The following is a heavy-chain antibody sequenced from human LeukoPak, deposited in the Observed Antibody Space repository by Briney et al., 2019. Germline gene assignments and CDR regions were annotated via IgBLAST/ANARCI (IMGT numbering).Heavy chain of an antibody. Sequence: PVASVKVSCKVSGYTLTELSMHWVRQAPGKGLEWMGGFDPEDGETIYAQKFQGRVTMTEDTSTDTAYMELSSLRSEDTAVYYCATTYEGVPSFGADYWGQGTLVTVSS. CDR3: ATTYEGVPSFGADY. CDR2: FDPEDGET. D-gene: IGHD3-16*01. CDR1: GYTLTELS. J-gene: IGHJ4*02. V-gene: IGHV1-24*01.